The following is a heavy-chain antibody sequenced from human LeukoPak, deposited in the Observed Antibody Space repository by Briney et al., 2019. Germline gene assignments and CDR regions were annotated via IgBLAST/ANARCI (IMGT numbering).Heavy chain of an antibody. CDR2: IRYDGGNE. CDR1: GFTFSNHG. V-gene: IGHV3-30*02. CDR3: VKGGNTAIVGATSFDY. D-gene: IGHD1-26*01. Sequence: GGSLRLSCAASGFTFSNHGMHWVRQAPGRGLEWVTYIRYDGGNEQYAGSVKGRFTISRDNSKNTVDLQMNSLRVEDTAVYYCVKGGNTAIVGATSFDYWGQGTLVTVSS. J-gene: IGHJ4*02.